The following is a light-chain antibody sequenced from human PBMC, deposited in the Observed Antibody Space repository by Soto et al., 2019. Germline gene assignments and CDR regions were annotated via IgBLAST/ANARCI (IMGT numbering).Light chain of an antibody. CDR2: DNN. V-gene: IGLV1-51*01. CDR1: SSNIGNNY. Sequence: QSVLTQPPSVSAPPGQKVTISCSGSSSNIGNNYVSWYQQLPGTAPKLLIYDNNKRPSGIPDRFSGSKSGTSATLGITGLQTGDEADYYCGTWDSSLSAAVFGGGTKLTVL. J-gene: IGLJ2*01. CDR3: GTWDSSLSAAV.